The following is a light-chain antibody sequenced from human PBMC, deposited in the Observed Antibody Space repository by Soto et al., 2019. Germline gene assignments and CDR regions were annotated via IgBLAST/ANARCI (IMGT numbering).Light chain of an antibody. Sequence: EIVLTQSPVTLSLSPGERATLSCRASQSVSGYLAWYQQKPGQAPRLLIYDAYNRATGIPPRFSGSGSGTDFTITIRRLPSEDSAVYYCQQYHNWLTFGGGTKVDSK. CDR3: QQYHNWLT. J-gene: IGKJ4*01. CDR2: DAY. V-gene: IGKV3-11*01. CDR1: QSVSGY.